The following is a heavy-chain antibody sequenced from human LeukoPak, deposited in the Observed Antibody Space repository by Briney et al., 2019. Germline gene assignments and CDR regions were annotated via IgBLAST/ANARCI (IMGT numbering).Heavy chain of an antibody. D-gene: IGHD1-26*01. CDR1: GYTFTSYD. V-gene: IGHV1-8*01. J-gene: IGHJ4*02. CDR3: ARDKVGTGPTHLDY. Sequence: ASVKVSCKASGYTFTSYDINWVRQATGQGLEWMGWMNPNSGNTGYAQKFQGRVTMTRNTSISTAYMELSSLRAEDTALYYCARDKVGTGPTHLDYWGQGALVTVSS. CDR2: MNPNSGNT.